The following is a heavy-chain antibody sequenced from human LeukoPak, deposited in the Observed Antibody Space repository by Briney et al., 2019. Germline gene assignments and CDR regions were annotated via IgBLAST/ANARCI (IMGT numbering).Heavy chain of an antibody. CDR2: IRYDGSNK. J-gene: IGHJ4*02. V-gene: IGHV3-30*02. Sequence: GGSLRLSCAASGFTFSSYGMHWVRQAPGKGLEWVAFIRYDGSNKYYADSVKGRFTISRDNSKNTLYLQMNSLRAEDTAVYYCARDGGGRFLEWLPFDYWGQGTLVTVSS. D-gene: IGHD3-3*01. CDR1: GFTFSSYG. CDR3: ARDGGGRFLEWLPFDY.